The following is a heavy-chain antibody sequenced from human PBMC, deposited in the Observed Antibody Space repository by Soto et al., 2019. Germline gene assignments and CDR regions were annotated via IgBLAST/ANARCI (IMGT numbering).Heavy chain of an antibody. V-gene: IGHV3-30-3*01. Sequence: QVQLVESGGGVVQPGRSLRLSCAASGFTFSSYAMHWVRQAPGKGLEWVAVISYDGSNKYYADSVKGRFTISRDNSNNTLYLQMHSMRAEDTAVYYCARPLWRDDYNWGYFDLWGRGTLVTVSS. D-gene: IGHD4-4*01. CDR2: ISYDGSNK. CDR1: GFTFSSYA. J-gene: IGHJ2*01. CDR3: ARPLWRDDYNWGYFDL.